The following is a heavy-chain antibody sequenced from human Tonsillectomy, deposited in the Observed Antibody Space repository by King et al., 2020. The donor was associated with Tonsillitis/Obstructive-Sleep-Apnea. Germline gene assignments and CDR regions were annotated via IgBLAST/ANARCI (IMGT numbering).Heavy chain of an antibody. CDR3: ARGDTYYYDSSGPDAFDI. V-gene: IGHV4-59*01. Sequence: VQLPESGPGLVKPSETLSLTCTVSGGSISNFYWSWIRQPPGKGLEWIGYIYYSGTTNYNPSLKSRVTISVDTSKNQFSLKLSSVTAADTAVYYCARGDTYYYDSSGPDAFDIWGQGTMVTVSS. D-gene: IGHD3-22*01. J-gene: IGHJ3*02. CDR2: IYYSGTT. CDR1: GGSISNFY.